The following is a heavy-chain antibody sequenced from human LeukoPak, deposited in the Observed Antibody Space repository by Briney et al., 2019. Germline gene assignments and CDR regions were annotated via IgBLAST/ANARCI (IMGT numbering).Heavy chain of an antibody. J-gene: IGHJ4*02. CDR2: ISGYTGAT. D-gene: IGHD2-15*01. Sequence: ASVKVSCKASGYTFTSYGISWVRQAPGQGLEWMGWISGYTGATHYSVKLQDRLTVTTGTSTNTAYMELRSLRSADTAVYFCARDTPGLAKLFDYWGQGTLVTVSS. V-gene: IGHV1-18*01. CDR3: ARDTPGLAKLFDY. CDR1: GYTFTSYG.